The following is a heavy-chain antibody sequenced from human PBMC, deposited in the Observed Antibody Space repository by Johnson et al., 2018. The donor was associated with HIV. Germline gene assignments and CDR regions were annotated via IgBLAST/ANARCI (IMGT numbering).Heavy chain of an antibody. Sequence: QMQLVESGGGVVQPGRSLRLSCAASGFTFSSYAMHWVRQAPGKGLEWVAVIWYDGSNNYYADSVKGRFTISRDNSKNTLYLHMNSLRVEDAAVYYCAKGNYDVYAFDIWGPGTMVTVSS. J-gene: IGHJ3*02. CDR2: IWYDGSNN. D-gene: IGHD3-3*01. V-gene: IGHV3-33*06. CDR3: AKGNYDVYAFDI. CDR1: GFTFSSYA.